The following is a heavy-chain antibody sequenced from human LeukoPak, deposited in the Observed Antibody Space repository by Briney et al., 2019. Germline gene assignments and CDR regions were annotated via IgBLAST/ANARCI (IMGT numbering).Heavy chain of an antibody. J-gene: IGHJ3*01. CDR3: ARGATIQDAFDF. D-gene: IGHD5-24*01. CDR2: ISAYNGNT. V-gene: IGHV1-18*01. Sequence: ASVKVSCKASGYTFSRNGITWVRQAPGQGLEWMGWISAYNGNTNYAQKLQGRVTMTTDTSTNTAYMELRSLRSDDTAVYYCARGATIQDAFDFWGQGTMVTVSS. CDR1: GYTFSRNG.